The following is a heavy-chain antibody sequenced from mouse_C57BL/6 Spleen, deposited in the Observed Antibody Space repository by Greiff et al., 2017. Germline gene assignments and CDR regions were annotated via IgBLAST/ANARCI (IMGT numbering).Heavy chain of an antibody. CDR1: GYTFTSYW. Sequence: QVQLQQPGAELVRPGTSVKLSCKASGYTFTSYWMHWVKQRPGQCLEWIGVIDPSDSYTNYNQKFKGKATLTVDTSSSTAYMQLSSLTSEDSAVYYGARTGGRGYFDYWGQGTTLTVSS. V-gene: IGHV1-59*01. D-gene: IGHD3-1*01. CDR3: ARTGGRGYFDY. J-gene: IGHJ2*01. CDR2: IDPSDSYT.